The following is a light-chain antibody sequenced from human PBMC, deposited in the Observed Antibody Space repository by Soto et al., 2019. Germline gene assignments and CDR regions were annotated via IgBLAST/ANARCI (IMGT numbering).Light chain of an antibody. V-gene: IGKV3-20*01. J-gene: IGKJ1*01. CDR1: QTVTSSY. CDR2: GAS. Sequence: IVMTQSPVTLSVSQGERATLSCRASQTVTSSYLAWYKQKPGQAPRLLIYGASSRATGIPDRFSGIGSGTDFTLTIRRLEPEDCAVDYCQQYGSSPRFGQWTKVDIK. CDR3: QQYGSSPR.